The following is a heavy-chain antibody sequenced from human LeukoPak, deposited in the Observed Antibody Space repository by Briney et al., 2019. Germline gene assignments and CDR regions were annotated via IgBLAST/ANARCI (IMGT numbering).Heavy chain of an antibody. J-gene: IGHJ3*02. CDR2: ISDSGDST. CDR1: GFSFSSYG. V-gene: IGHV3-23*01. Sequence: GGTLRLSCAASGFSFSSYGMSWVRQAPGKGLEWVSGISDSGDSTYYADSVKGRFTISRDISKNTLFLQMNSLRAEDTAVYYCAKIQGWFNAAFHIGGQGTMVTVSS. D-gene: IGHD6-19*01. CDR3: AKIQGWFNAAFHI.